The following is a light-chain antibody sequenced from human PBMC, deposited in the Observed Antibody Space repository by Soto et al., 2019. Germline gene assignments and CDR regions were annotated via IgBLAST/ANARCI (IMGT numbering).Light chain of an antibody. V-gene: IGKV3-11*01. J-gene: IGKJ3*01. Sequence: EIVLTQSPATLSLSPGERATLSCRAGQSVSSYLACYQQKPGQAPRLLIYDASNRATGIPVRFSGSGSGTDFTLTISSLEPEDFAVYYCQQRSNWIFTFGPGTKVDIK. CDR3: QQRSNWIFT. CDR1: QSVSSY. CDR2: DAS.